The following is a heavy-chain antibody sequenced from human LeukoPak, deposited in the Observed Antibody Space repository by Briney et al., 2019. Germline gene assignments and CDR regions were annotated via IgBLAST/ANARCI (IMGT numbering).Heavy chain of an antibody. CDR3: ARQVATRDYFDY. V-gene: IGHV5-51*01. CDR1: GYTFSNYW. CDR2: IYPGDSDT. D-gene: IGHD2-21*02. J-gene: IGHJ4*02. Sequence: GESLKISCKGSGYTFSNYWIGWVRRMPGKGLEWMGIIYPGDSDTRYSSSFQGQVTISADKSTSTAYLQWSSLQASDTAIYYCARQVATRDYFDYWGQGTLVTVSS.